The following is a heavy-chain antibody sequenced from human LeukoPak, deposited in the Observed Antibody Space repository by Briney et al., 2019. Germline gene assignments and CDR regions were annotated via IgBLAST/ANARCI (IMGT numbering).Heavy chain of an antibody. J-gene: IGHJ5*02. D-gene: IGHD3-22*01. Sequence: GGSLRLSCAASGFTFSSYSMNWVRQAPGKGLEWVSSISSSSSYIYYADSVKGRFTISRDNAKNSLYLQMNSLRAEDTAVYYCARGKYLDYYDSSGYCSNWFDPWGQGTLVTVSS. CDR2: ISSSSSYI. V-gene: IGHV3-21*01. CDR1: GFTFSSYS. CDR3: ARGKYLDYYDSSGYCSNWFDP.